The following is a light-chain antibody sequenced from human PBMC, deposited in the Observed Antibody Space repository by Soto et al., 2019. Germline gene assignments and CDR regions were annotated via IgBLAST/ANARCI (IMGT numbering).Light chain of an antibody. J-gene: IGKJ3*01. CDR1: QTITNFY. CDR3: QQFGGSPPRFT. CDR2: GAS. V-gene: IGKV3-20*01. Sequence: EIVLTQSPGTLSLSPGERATLSCRASQTITNFYLAWYQQKLGQAPRLLIYGASNRATGIPDRFSGSGSGTDFTLTISRLEPADSAVSYCQQFGGSPPRFTFGPGTKVDVK.